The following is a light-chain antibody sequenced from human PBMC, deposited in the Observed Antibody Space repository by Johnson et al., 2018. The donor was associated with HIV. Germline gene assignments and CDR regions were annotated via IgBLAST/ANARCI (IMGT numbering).Light chain of an antibody. CDR1: SSNIGRNT. CDR3: GTWDSSLSAFV. V-gene: IGLV1-44*01. CDR2: RNN. Sequence: QSVLTQAPSASGTPGQRVTISCSGSSSNIGRNTVSWFQQLPGTAPKLLIYRNNRRPSGIPDRFSGSRSGTSATLGITGLQTGDEADYYCGTWDSSLSAFVFGSGTKVAVL. J-gene: IGLJ1*01.